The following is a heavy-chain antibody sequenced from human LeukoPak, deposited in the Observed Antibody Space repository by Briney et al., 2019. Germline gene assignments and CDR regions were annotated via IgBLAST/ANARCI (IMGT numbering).Heavy chain of an antibody. CDR2: INHYGNVN. D-gene: IGHD3-16*01. V-gene: IGHV3-7*03. CDR1: GFTFSSYW. Sequence: GGSLRLSCAASGFTFSSYWMNWARQAPGKGLEWVASINHYGNVNYYVDSVRGRFTISRDNAKNSLYLQMSNLRAEDTAVYFCARGGGLDVWGQGATVTVSS. CDR3: ARGGGLDV. J-gene: IGHJ6*02.